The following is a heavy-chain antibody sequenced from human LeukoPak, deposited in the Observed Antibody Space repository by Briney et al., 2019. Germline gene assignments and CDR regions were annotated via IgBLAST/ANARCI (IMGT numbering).Heavy chain of an antibody. CDR2: ISAYNGNT. J-gene: IGHJ4*02. D-gene: IGHD1-20*01. CDR1: GYTFGNFY. CDR3: AGRYNWNDFDY. V-gene: IGHV1-18*04. Sequence: ASVKVSCKTSGYTFGNFYINWVRQAPGQGLEWMGWISAYNGNTNYAQKLQGRVTMTTDTSTSTAYMELRSLRSDDTAVYYCAGRYNWNDFDYWGQGTLVTVSS.